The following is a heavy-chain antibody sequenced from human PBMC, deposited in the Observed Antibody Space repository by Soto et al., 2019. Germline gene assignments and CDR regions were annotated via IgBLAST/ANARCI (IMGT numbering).Heavy chain of an antibody. D-gene: IGHD6-6*01. CDR1: GGSISSYY. V-gene: IGHV4-59*08. Sequence: PSETLSLTCTVSGGSISSYYWSWIRQPPGKGLEWIGYIYYSGSTNYNPSLKSRVTISVDTSKNQFSLKLSSVTAADTAVYYCARGTTHSSTAAVSPFDIWGQGTMGTVSS. CDR3: ARGTTHSSTAAVSPFDI. J-gene: IGHJ3*02. CDR2: IYYSGST.